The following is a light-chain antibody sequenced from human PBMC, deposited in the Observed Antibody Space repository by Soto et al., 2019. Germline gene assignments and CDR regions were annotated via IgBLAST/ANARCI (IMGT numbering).Light chain of an antibody. J-gene: IGLJ1*01. Sequence: QSVLTQPPSVSATPGQKVTISCSGGSSNIGNNYVSWYQQLPGTAPKLLIYDDNKRPSGIPDRFSGSKSGTSATLGITGLQTGDEADYYCGTWDNTLSAGVFGTGTKLTVL. CDR1: SSNIGNNY. V-gene: IGLV1-51*01. CDR2: DDN. CDR3: GTWDNTLSAGV.